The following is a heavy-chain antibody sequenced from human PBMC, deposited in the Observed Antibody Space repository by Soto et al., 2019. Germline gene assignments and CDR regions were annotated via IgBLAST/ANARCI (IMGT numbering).Heavy chain of an antibody. D-gene: IGHD2-2*01. CDR3: VRYCSTTLCNGVATRTFDY. CDR1: GLTFSTYE. V-gene: IGHV3-48*03. Sequence: GGSLRLSCAASGLTFSTYEMNWVRQAPGKGLEWVSYISTSGSTVHYADSVKGRFTISRDNTRNSLYLQMNSLRDEDTALYYCVRYCSTTLCNGVATRTFDYWGQGTLVTVSS. CDR2: ISTSGSTV. J-gene: IGHJ4*02.